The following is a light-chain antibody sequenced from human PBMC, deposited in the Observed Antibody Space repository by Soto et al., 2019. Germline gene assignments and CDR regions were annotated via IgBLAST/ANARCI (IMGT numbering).Light chain of an antibody. CDR1: SSDVGDYNY. CDR2: EVS. CDR3: SSYTSRSYV. Sequence: QSVLTQPASVSGSPGQSIPISCTGTSSDVGDYNYVSWYQLHPGKAPKVMIYEVSNRPSGISNRFSGSKSGNTASLTISGLQAEDEADYYCSSYTSRSYVFGTGTKVTVL. V-gene: IGLV2-14*01. J-gene: IGLJ1*01.